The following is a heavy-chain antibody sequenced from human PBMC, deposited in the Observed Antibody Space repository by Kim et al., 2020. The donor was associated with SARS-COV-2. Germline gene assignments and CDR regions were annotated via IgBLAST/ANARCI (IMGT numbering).Heavy chain of an antibody. CDR3: VSRVPRQYGMDV. J-gene: IGHJ6*02. CDR2: TDHSGST. Sequence: SETLSLTCVVSGDSISSSHWWSWVRQPPGKGLEWIGETDHSGSTNYNPSLKSRVTISVDKSKNQFSLKLSSVTAADTAVYYCVSRVPRQYGMDVWGQGTTVTVSS. V-gene: IGHV4-4*02. CDR1: GDSISSSHW. D-gene: IGHD6-6*01.